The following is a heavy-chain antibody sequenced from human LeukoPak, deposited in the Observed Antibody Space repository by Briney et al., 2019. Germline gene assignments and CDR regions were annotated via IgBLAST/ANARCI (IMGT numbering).Heavy chain of an antibody. CDR2: MNPNSGNT. CDR3: ARARRRGTMIVVVRLDY. CDR1: GYTFTSYD. Sequence: ASVKVSCKASGYTFTSYDIRWVRQATGQGREWMGWMNPNSGNTGYAQKFQGRVTMTRNTSISTAYMELSSLRSEYTAMYYCARARRRGTMIVVVRLDYWGQGTLVTVSS. J-gene: IGHJ4*02. D-gene: IGHD3-22*01. V-gene: IGHV1-8*01.